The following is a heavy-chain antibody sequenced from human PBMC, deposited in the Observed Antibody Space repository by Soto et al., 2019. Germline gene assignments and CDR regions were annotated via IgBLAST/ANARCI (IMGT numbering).Heavy chain of an antibody. CDR1: GGSFSGYY. J-gene: IGHJ4*02. CDR2: INHSGST. CDR3: ARGLEGADTGYYFDY. Sequence: SETLSLTCAVYGGSFSGYYWSWIRQPPGKGLEWIGEINHSGSTNYNPSLKSRVTISVDTSKNQFSLKLSSVTAADTAVYYCARGLEGADTGYYFDYWGQGTLVTVSS. D-gene: IGHD1-26*01. V-gene: IGHV4-34*01.